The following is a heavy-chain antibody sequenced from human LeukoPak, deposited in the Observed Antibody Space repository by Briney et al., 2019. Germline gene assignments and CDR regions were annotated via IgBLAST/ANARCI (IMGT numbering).Heavy chain of an antibody. V-gene: IGHV3-23*01. CDR1: GFTFSNYA. D-gene: IGHD4-17*01. Sequence: GGSLRLSCAASGFTFSNYAMSWVRQTPGKGLEWVSAVSGGGTSTYYADSVKGRFTISRDNTKNTLYLQMNSLRAEDTAVYYCAKDQPYLSYGDYSCWDYWGQGILVTVSS. CDR3: AKDQPYLSYGDYSCWDY. CDR2: VSGGGTST. J-gene: IGHJ4*02.